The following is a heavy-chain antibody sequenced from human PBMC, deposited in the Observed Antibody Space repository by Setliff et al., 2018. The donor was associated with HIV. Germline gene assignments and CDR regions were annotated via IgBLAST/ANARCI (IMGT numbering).Heavy chain of an antibody. CDR2: IYTSGST. Sequence: SETLSLTCTVSGGSISSGSYYWSWIRKPAGKGLAWIGRIYTSGSTTYKPSLKSRVTISVDTSKNQFSLKLSSVTAADTAVFYCARGRAEVIRDTYYSYFYMDVWSRGTAVTVSS. CDR1: GGSISSGSYY. D-gene: IGHD3-22*01. CDR3: ARGRAEVIRDTYYSYFYMDV. V-gene: IGHV4-61*02. J-gene: IGHJ6*04.